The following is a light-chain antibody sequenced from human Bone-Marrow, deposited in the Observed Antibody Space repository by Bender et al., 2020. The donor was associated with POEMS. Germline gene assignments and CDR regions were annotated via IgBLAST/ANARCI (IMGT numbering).Light chain of an antibody. J-gene: IGLJ3*02. CDR2: DVT. CDR3: QSYDNSLGGWV. CDR1: SSDLGSYNY. Sequence: QSALSQPASVSGSPEQSITISCTGTSSDLGSYNYVSWYQQHPGKAPKLIIFDVTRRPSGVSDRFSGSKSGTSASLAITGLQAEDEGDYYCQSYDNSLGGWVFGGGTKLTVL. V-gene: IGLV2-14*03.